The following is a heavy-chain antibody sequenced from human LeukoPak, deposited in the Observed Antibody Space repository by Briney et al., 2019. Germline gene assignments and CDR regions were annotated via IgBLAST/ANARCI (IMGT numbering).Heavy chain of an antibody. D-gene: IGHD6-13*01. J-gene: IGHJ4*02. Sequence: GGSLRLSCAASGFTFSSYWMSWVRRAPGKGLEWVANIKQDGSDKQYVDSVKGRFTISRDNAQNSLYLQMNSLRAEDTAVYYCAREPTYTSSWYTSCDYWGQGTLVTVSS. CDR1: GFTFSSYW. CDR2: IKQDGSDK. V-gene: IGHV3-7*01. CDR3: AREPTYTSSWYTSCDY.